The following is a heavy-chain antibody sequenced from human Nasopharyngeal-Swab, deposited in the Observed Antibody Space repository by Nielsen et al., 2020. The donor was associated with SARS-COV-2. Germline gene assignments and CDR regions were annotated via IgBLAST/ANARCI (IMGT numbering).Heavy chain of an antibody. CDR2: IKSKTDGGTT. J-gene: IGHJ4*02. V-gene: IGHV3-15*01. CDR1: GFTFSNAW. CDR3: TTDPSSSWYLSFDY. D-gene: IGHD6-13*01. Sequence: GESLKISCAASGFTFSNAWVSWVRQAPGKGLEWVGRIKSKTDGGTTDYAAPVKGRFTISRDDSKNTLYLQMNSLKTEDTAVYYCTTDPSSSWYLSFDYWGQGTLVTVSS.